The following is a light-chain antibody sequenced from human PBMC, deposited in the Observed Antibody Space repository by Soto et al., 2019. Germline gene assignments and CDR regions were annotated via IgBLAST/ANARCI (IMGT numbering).Light chain of an antibody. CDR2: EVT. J-gene: IGLJ1*01. Sequence: QSVLTQPASVSGSPGQSITISCTGTSSDLGDNNYVSWYQQHPGKAPKLLIFEVTNRPSGVSDRFSGSKSANTASLTISGLQAEDEADYYCSSYISSSKYVFGTGTKVTVL. V-gene: IGLV2-14*01. CDR3: SSYISSSKYV. CDR1: SSDLGDNNY.